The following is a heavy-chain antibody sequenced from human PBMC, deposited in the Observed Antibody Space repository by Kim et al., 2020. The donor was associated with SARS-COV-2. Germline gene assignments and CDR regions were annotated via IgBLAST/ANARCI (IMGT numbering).Heavy chain of an antibody. CDR1: GFTFNYFA. D-gene: IGHD6-19*01. Sequence: GGSLRLSCAASGFTFNYFAMGWVRQAPGRGLEWVSAISDSGGSTYYADSVKGRFTISRDNSKNTLYLQMNSLRADYTAVYYCAKDARRTSGWYYFDYWGQGALVTVSS. J-gene: IGHJ4*02. CDR2: ISDSGGST. V-gene: IGHV3-23*01. CDR3: AKDARRTSGWYYFDY.